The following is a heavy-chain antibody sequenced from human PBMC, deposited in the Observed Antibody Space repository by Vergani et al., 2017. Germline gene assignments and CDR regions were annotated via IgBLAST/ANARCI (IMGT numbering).Heavy chain of an antibody. V-gene: IGHV3-21*02. CDR3: ARCLCDCTHIRCSPPSY. CDR2: ISGSSSYV. Sequence: EVQLVESGGGLVKPGGSLRLSCAASGFSFSSYSMNWVRQAPGKGLEWVSSISGSSSYVFYRDSVEGRFTITRDNAKKSVYLQMNSLRAEDTAMYFCARCLCDCTHIRCSPPSYWGQGTQVTVSS. CDR1: GFSFSSYS. J-gene: IGHJ4*02. D-gene: IGHD2-8*01.